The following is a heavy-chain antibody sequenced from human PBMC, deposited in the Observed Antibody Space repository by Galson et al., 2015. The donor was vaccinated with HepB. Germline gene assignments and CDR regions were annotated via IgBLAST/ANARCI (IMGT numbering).Heavy chain of an antibody. CDR2: ISSSSSYI. CDR3: ARDRSRKDAFDI. Sequence: SLRLSCAASGFTFSSYSMNWVRQAPGKGLEWVSSISSSSSYIYYADSVKGRFTISRDNAKNSLYLQMNSLRAEDTAVYYCARDRSRKDAFDIWGQGTMVTVSP. CDR1: GFTFSSYS. J-gene: IGHJ3*02. V-gene: IGHV3-21*01.